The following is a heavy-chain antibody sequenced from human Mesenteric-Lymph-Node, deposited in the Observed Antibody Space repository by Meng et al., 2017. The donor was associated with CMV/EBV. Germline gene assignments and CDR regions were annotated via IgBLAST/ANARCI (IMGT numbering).Heavy chain of an antibody. CDR2: IRSDGSDK. J-gene: IGHJ4*02. CDR1: GFTFSNYD. CDR3: AKSGGRGVITPLLAFDY. Sequence: GESLKISCVASGFTFSNYDMHWVRQAPGKGLECVAFIRSDGSDKYYADSVKGRFTVSRDNSKNTLYLQMSSLRAEDTAVYYCAKSGGRGVITPLLAFDYWGQGTLVTVSS. V-gene: IGHV3-30*02. D-gene: IGHD3-10*01.